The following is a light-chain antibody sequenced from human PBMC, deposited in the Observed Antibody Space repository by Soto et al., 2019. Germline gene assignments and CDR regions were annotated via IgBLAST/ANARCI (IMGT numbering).Light chain of an antibody. V-gene: IGKV3-20*01. J-gene: IGKJ1*01. Sequence: DIVLTQSPATLSLSPGERATLSCRASQSVSSSYLAWYQQKPGQAPRLLIYSASSRATGIPDRFSGSGSGTDFTLTISRLEPEDFAVYYCQQYGSSPLKFGQGTKVDIK. CDR1: QSVSSSY. CDR2: SAS. CDR3: QQYGSSPLK.